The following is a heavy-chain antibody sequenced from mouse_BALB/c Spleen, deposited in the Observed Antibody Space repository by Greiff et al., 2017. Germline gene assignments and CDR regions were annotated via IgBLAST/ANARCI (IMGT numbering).Heavy chain of an antibody. CDR3: TRDRTGKGYFDY. CDR1: GFTFSSYT. D-gene: IGHD4-1*01. CDR2: ISSGGSYT. J-gene: IGHJ2*01. Sequence: EVHLVESGGGLVKPGGSLKLSCAASGFTFSSYTMSWVRQTPERRLEWVATISSGGSYTYYPDSVKGRFTISRDNAKNTLYLQMSSLKSEDTAMYYCTRDRTGKGYFDYWGQGTTLTVSS. V-gene: IGHV5-6-4*01.